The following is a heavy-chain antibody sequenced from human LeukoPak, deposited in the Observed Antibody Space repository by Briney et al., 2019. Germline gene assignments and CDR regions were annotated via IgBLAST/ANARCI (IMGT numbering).Heavy chain of an antibody. J-gene: IGHJ5*02. V-gene: IGHV4-4*07. Sequence: PSETLSLTCTVSGGSISSYYWSWIRQPAGKGLEWTGRIYTSGSTNYNPSLKSRVTMSVDTSKNQFSLKLSSVTAADTAVYYCARESSIVVVPAVNRRGNWFDPWGQGTLVTVSS. CDR3: ARESSIVVVPAVNRRGNWFDP. CDR1: GGSISSYY. CDR2: IYTSGST. D-gene: IGHD2-2*01.